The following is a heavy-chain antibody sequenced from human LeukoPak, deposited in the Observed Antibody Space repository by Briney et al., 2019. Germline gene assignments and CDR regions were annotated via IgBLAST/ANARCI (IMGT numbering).Heavy chain of an antibody. J-gene: IGHJ4*02. V-gene: IGHV4-61*02. CDR1: GDSISSGSYF. CDR3: GRAPYGPLDH. D-gene: IGHD3-10*01. Sequence: PSQTLSLTCTVSGDSISSGSYFWSWIRQPAGKGLEWIGRISTTGSTNYNPSLKSRISISAVTSKIQFSLSLTSVTAADTAVYYCGRAPYGPLDHWGQGILVTVSS. CDR2: ISTTGST.